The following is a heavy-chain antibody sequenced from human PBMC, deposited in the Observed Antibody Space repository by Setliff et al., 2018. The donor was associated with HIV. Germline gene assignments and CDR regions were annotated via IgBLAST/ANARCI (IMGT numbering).Heavy chain of an antibody. Sequence: GGSLRLSCVASGFTFSGFAMGWVRQAPGKGLEWVGFIRSKAYGGTTEYAASVKGRFTISRDDSKSIAYLQMNSLKTEDTAVYYCTSIDIVVVVAAPGWGQGKWSPSPQ. D-gene: IGHD2-15*01. CDR3: TSIDIVVVVAAPG. CDR1: GFTFSGFA. J-gene: IGHJ4*02. V-gene: IGHV3-49*04. CDR2: IRSKAYGGTT.